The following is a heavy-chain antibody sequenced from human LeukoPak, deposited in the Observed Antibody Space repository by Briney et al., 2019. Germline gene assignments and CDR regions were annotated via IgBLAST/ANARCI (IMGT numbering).Heavy chain of an antibody. CDR2: INHSGST. Sequence: SETLSLTCAVYGGSFSGYYWSWIRQPPGKGLEWIGEINHSGSTNYNPSLKSRVTISVDTSKNQFSLKLSSVTAADTAVYYCARAYHSSWYLNWFDPWGQGTLVTVPS. CDR3: ARAYHSSWYLNWFDP. CDR1: GGSFSGYY. J-gene: IGHJ5*02. V-gene: IGHV4-34*01. D-gene: IGHD6-13*01.